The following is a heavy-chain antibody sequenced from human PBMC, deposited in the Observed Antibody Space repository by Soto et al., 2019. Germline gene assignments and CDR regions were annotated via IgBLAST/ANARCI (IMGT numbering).Heavy chain of an antibody. CDR1: GGSISYYY. Sequence: ETLSLTCAVSGGSISYYYWSWIRQSPGKGLEWIGYIYHTGSTNYNPSLKSRVTISVDTSKNQFSLKLRSVTAADTAVYYCAGDSASYEPGFDYWGQGTLVTVSS. CDR2: IYHTGST. D-gene: IGHD3-3*01. V-gene: IGHV4-59*01. J-gene: IGHJ4*02. CDR3: AGDSASYEPGFDY.